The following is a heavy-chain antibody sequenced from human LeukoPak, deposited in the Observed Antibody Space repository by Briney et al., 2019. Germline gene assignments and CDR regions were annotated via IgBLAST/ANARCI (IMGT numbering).Heavy chain of an antibody. V-gene: IGHV1-69*04. CDR3: ARPFITHDSGAAPL. CDR1: GGTFSSYA. J-gene: IGHJ4*02. CDR2: IIPILGIA. D-gene: IGHD3-22*01. Sequence: SVKVSCKASGGTFSSYAISWVRQAPGQGLEWMGRIIPILGIANYAQKFQGRVTITADKSTSTAYMELSSLRSEDTAVYYCARPFITHDSGAAPLGGQGPLVTVPS.